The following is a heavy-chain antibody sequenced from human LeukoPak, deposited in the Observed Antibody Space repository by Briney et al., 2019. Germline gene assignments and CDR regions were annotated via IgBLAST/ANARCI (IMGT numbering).Heavy chain of an antibody. Sequence: SQTLLLTCTISGDTVSSYDAAWNWIRQSPSRGLEWLGRTYYRSKWYYDYAVSVKSRVTINPDTSKNQFSLQLNSVTPDDTAVYYCARDGPRRARNDAFDIWGQGTMVTVSS. CDR1: GDTVSSYDAA. CDR3: ARDGPRRARNDAFDI. V-gene: IGHV6-1*01. J-gene: IGHJ3*02. CDR2: TYYRSKWYY.